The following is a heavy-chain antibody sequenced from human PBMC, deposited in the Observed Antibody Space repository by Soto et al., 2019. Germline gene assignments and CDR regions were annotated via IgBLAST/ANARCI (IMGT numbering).Heavy chain of an antibody. CDR3: VTHSWYY. Sequence: EVQLLESGGALVQPGGSLTLSCVVSGLTFSRVDLSWVRQPPGKGLEWVSASGGSDFTTHYVDSVKGRFTMSRDYSKNTLYLQMDSLSAEDTALYYCVTHSWYYWGQGTLVTVSS. CDR2: SGGSDFTT. J-gene: IGHJ4*02. V-gene: IGHV3-23*01. D-gene: IGHD2-15*01. CDR1: GLTFSRVD.